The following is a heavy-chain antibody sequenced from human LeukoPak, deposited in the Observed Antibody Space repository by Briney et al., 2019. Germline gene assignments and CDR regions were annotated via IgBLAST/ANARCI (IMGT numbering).Heavy chain of an antibody. CDR3: AIPAGFTDSVNFDY. CDR2: IKQDGSEK. V-gene: IGHV3-7*03. CDR1: GFTFSSYW. J-gene: IGHJ4*02. D-gene: IGHD2-15*01. Sequence: GGSLRLSCAASGFTFSSYWMSWVRQAPGKGLEWVANIKQDGSEKYYVDSVKGRFTISRDNAKNSLYLQMNSLRAEDTALYYCAIPAGFTDSVNFDYWGQGTLVTVSS.